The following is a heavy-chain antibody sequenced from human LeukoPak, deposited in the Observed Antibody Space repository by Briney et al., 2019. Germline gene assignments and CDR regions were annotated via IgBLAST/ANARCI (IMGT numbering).Heavy chain of an antibody. Sequence: GGSLRLSCAASGFTFSNAWMNWVRQAPGKGLEWVGRIKSKIDGGTRDYAAPVKGRFIISRDDSKNTLYLQMNSLKTEDTAVYYCSRIGNAGIDYWGQGTLVTVSS. J-gene: IGHJ4*02. CDR2: IKSKIDGGTR. CDR3: SRIGNAGIDY. D-gene: IGHD3-10*01. V-gene: IGHV3-15*07. CDR1: GFTFSNAW.